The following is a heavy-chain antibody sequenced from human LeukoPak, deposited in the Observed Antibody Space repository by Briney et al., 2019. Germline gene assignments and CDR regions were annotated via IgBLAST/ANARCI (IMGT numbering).Heavy chain of an antibody. Sequence: PSETLSLTCTVSGGSISAYYWSWIRQPPGKGLECIGHIYYSGSTNYNPSLKSRVSISVDTSKNQFSLRLSSVTAADTAVYYCARQKFSSYSSDAFDIWGQGTMVTVSS. D-gene: IGHD4-11*01. V-gene: IGHV4-59*08. CDR3: ARQKFSSYSSDAFDI. J-gene: IGHJ3*02. CDR2: IYYSGST. CDR1: GGSISAYY.